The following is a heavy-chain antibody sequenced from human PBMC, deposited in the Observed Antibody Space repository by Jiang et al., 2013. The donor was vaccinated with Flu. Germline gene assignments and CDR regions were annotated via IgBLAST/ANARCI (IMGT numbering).Heavy chain of an antibody. Sequence: GPGLVKPSETLSLTCTVSGASISNSRYFWGWIRQSPGKGLEWIGHIYYTGTTNYNASLKSRLTISLDTSKNQFSLKLSSVTAADTAVYYCARVIGGGWFDPWGQGTLVIVSS. CDR1: GASISNSRYF. J-gene: IGHJ5*02. D-gene: IGHD3-10*01. V-gene: IGHV4-39*01. CDR2: IYYTGTT. CDR3: ARVIGGGWFDP.